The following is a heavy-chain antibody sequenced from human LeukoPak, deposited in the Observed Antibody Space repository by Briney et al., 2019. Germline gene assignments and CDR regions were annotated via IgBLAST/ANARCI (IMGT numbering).Heavy chain of an antibody. CDR3: AGGISATGGG. CDR1: GFTFSTYW. V-gene: IGHV3-74*01. Sequence: PGGSLRLSRAASGFTFSTYWMHWVRQVPGKGLVWVSRINSDGSITTYADSVKGRFTISRDNAKNALYLQTNSLRVEDTAVYYCAGGISATGGGWGQGTMVTVSS. D-gene: IGHD6-13*01. CDR2: INSDGSIT. J-gene: IGHJ3*01.